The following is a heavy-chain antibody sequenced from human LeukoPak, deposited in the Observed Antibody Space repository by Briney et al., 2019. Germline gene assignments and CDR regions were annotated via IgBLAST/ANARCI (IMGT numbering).Heavy chain of an antibody. V-gene: IGHV1-2*02. CDR1: GGTFSSYA. J-gene: IGHJ3*02. Sequence: ASVKVSCKASGGTFSSYAISWVRQAPGQGLEWMGWINPNSGGTNYAQKFQGRVTMTRDTSISTAYMELSRLRSDDTAVYYCARDSSGYPLDDAFDIWGQGTMVTVSS. CDR2: INPNSGGT. CDR3: ARDSSGYPLDDAFDI. D-gene: IGHD3-22*01.